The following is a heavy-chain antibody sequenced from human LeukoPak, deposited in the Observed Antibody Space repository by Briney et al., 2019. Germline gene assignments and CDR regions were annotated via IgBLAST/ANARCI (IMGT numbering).Heavy chain of an antibody. J-gene: IGHJ6*02. V-gene: IGHV4-34*01. CDR3: ARGGKPSSSSWYLFAARYYYGMDV. CDR2: INHSGST. CDR1: GGSFSGYY. D-gene: IGHD6-13*01. Sequence: SETLSLTCAVYGGSFSGYYWSWIRQPPGKGLEWIGEINHSGSTNYNPSLKSRVTISVDTSKNQFSLKLSSVTAADTAVYYCARGGKPSSSSWYLFAARYYYGMDVWGQGTTVTVSS.